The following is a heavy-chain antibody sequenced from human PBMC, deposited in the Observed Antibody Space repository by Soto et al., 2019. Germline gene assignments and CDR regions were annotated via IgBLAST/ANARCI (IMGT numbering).Heavy chain of an antibody. CDR1: GGSISSSNW. Sequence: TSETLSLTCAVSGGSISSSNWWSWVRQPPGKGLEWIGEIYHSGSTNYNPSLKSRVTISVDKSKNQFSLKLSSVTAADTAVYYCARVRSGWYVGFDPWGQGTPVTVYS. D-gene: IGHD6-19*01. CDR2: IYHSGST. CDR3: ARVRSGWYVGFDP. V-gene: IGHV4-4*02. J-gene: IGHJ5*02.